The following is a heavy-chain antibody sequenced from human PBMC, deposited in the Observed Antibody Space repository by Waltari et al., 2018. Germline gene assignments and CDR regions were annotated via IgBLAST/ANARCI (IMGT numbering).Heavy chain of an antibody. D-gene: IGHD3-3*01. CDR1: GYTFTSYG. CDR2: ISAYNGNT. CDR3: ARAYYDFWSGYDDDY. J-gene: IGHJ4*02. Sequence: QVQLVQSGAEVKKPGASVKVSCTASGYTFTSYGLSWVRPAPGQGLEWMGWISAYNGNTNYAQKLQGRVTMTTDTSTSTAYMELRSLRSDDTAVYYCARAYYDFWSGYDDDYWGQGTLVTVSS. V-gene: IGHV1-18*01.